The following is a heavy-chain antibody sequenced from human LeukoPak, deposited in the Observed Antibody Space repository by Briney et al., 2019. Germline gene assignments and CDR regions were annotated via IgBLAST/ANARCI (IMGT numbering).Heavy chain of an antibody. CDR3: AIRGYSYGFEIDY. Sequence: SVKVSCKASGGTFSSYAISWVRQAPGQGLEWMGGIIPIFGTANYAQKFQGRVTITTDETTSTAYMELSSLRSEDTAVYYCAIRGYSYGFEIDYWGQGTLVTVSS. CDR2: IIPIFGTA. CDR1: GGTFSSYA. D-gene: IGHD5-18*01. J-gene: IGHJ4*02. V-gene: IGHV1-69*05.